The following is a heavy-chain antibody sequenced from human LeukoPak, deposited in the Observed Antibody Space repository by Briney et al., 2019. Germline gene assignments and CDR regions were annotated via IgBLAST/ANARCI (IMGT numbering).Heavy chain of an antibody. J-gene: IGHJ6*02. CDR2: IIPILGIA. CDR1: GGTFSSYA. V-gene: IGHV1-69*04. Sequence: SVKVSCKASGGTFSSYAISWVRQAPGQGLEWMGRIIPILGIANYAQKFQGRVTITADKSTSTAYMELSSLRSEDTAVYYCARASVGYSSYYYGMDVWGQGTTATVSS. D-gene: IGHD5-18*01. CDR3: ARASVGYSSYYYGMDV.